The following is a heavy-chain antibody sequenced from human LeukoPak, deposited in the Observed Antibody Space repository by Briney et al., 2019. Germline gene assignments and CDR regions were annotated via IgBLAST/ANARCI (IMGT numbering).Heavy chain of an antibody. CDR1: GGSLSTYY. CDR3: ARLGYSSSWLAVDY. CDR2: IYYTGST. D-gene: IGHD6-13*01. Sequence: SETLSLTCTVSGGSLSTYYWSWIRQPPGKGLEWIGYIYYTGSTNYNPSLKSRVTISVDTSKNQLFLRLTSVTAADTAVYYCARLGYSSSWLAVDYWGQGTLVTVSS. V-gene: IGHV4-59*08. J-gene: IGHJ4*02.